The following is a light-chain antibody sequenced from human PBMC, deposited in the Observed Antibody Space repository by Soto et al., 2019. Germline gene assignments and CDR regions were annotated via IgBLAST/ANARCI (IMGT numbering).Light chain of an antibody. CDR1: QSVSRS. CDR2: DAS. J-gene: IGKJ1*01. Sequence: ENVLTQSPATLSWSPGDRAVLSCWASQSVSRSLTWYQHKAGQAPRLLIYDASTRATGIPRRFSGSRSGTDFTLTISSLQSDDIATYTCQQYNSYSWTFGQGTKVDIK. CDR3: QQYNSYSWT. V-gene: IGKV3-11*01.